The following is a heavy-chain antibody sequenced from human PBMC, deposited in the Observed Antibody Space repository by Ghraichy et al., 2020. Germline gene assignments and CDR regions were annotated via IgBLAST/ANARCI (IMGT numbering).Heavy chain of an antibody. CDR3: AKDFWYDSSGPFDY. Sequence: LSLTCAASGFTFSSYAMSWVRQAPGKGLEWVSAISGSGGSTYYADSVKGRFTISRDNSKNTLYLQMNSLRAEDTAVYYCAKDFWYDSSGPFDYWGQGTLVTVSS. CDR1: GFTFSSYA. J-gene: IGHJ4*02. V-gene: IGHV3-23*01. D-gene: IGHD3-22*01. CDR2: ISGSGGST.